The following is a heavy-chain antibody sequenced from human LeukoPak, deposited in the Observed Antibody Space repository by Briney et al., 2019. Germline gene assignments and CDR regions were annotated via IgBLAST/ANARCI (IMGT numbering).Heavy chain of an antibody. D-gene: IGHD6-19*01. CDR1: GYTFTGYY. CDR2: INPNSGGT. V-gene: IGHV1-2*04. CDR3: ARGVAVAARYYFDY. J-gene: IGHJ4*02. Sequence: ASVKVSCKASGYTFTGYYMHWVRQAPGQGLEWMGWINPNSGGTNYAQKFQGWVTMTRDTSISTAYMELSRLRSDGTAVYYCARGVAVAARYYFDYWGQGTLVTGSS.